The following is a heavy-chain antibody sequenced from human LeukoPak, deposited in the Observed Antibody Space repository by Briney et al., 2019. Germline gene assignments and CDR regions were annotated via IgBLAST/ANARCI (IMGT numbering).Heavy chain of an antibody. CDR2: IYPGGTT. CDR3: ARLAVAYFDS. V-gene: IGHV3-66*04. Sequence: GGSLRLSCAASGFTVGSNYMGWVRQAPGKGLEWVSVIYPGGTTYYPDSVKGRFTIPRDNSKNTLFLQMDSLRAEDTAVYYCARLAVAYFDSWGQGTLVSVSS. D-gene: IGHD6-19*01. CDR1: GFTVGSNY. J-gene: IGHJ4*02.